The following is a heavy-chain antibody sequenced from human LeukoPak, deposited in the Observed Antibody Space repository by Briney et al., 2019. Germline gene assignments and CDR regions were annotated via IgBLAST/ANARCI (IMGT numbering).Heavy chain of an antibody. V-gene: IGHV4-39*01. D-gene: IGHD2-15*01. CDR3: ASDIVVARLGI. Sequence: SETLSLTCTVSGGSISSSSYYWGWIRQPPGKGLEWIGSTYYSGSTYYNPSLKSRATISVDTSKNQFSLKLSSVTAADTAVYYCASDIVVARLGIWGQGTMVTVSS. CDR2: TYYSGST. CDR1: GGSISSSSYY. J-gene: IGHJ3*02.